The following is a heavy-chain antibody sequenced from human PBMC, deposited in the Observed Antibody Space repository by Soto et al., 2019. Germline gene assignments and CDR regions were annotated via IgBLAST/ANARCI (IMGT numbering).Heavy chain of an antibody. Sequence: GGSLRLSCAASGFTVSSNYMSWVRQAPGKGLEWVSVIYSGGSTYYADSVKGRFTISRDNSKNTLYLQMNSLRAEDTAVYYCARDLRYGDYGLWYFDLWGRGTLVTVSS. CDR2: IYSGGST. J-gene: IGHJ2*01. V-gene: IGHV3-66*01. CDR3: ARDLRYGDYGLWYFDL. D-gene: IGHD4-17*01. CDR1: GFTVSSNY.